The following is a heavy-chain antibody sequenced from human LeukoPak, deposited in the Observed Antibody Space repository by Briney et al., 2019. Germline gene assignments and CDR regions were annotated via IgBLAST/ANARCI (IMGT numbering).Heavy chain of an antibody. J-gene: IGHJ4*02. V-gene: IGHV3-30*02. CDR1: GFTFSSYG. Sequence: GGSLRLSCAASGFTFSSYGMHWVRQAPGKELEWLAFIRYDGSNKYYADSVKGRFTISRDNSKNTLYLQMNSLRAEDTAVYYCAKDLSDYDILTGDTFDYWGQGTLVTVSS. CDR2: IRYDGSNK. D-gene: IGHD3-9*01. CDR3: AKDLSDYDILTGDTFDY.